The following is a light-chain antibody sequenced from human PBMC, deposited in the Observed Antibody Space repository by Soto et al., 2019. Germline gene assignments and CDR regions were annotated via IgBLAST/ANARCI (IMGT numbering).Light chain of an antibody. CDR2: DAS. CDR3: QQYGRSPGLLT. J-gene: IGKJ3*01. V-gene: IGKV3-20*01. CDR1: QSVTNTY. Sequence: EIVLTQSPGTLSLSPGERVTLSCRASQSVTNTYLAWYQQTPGQAPRLLIYDASTRATGIPDRFSGSGSGTDFTLTISRLEPEDFAVYYCQQYGRSPGLLTFGPGTQVDMK.